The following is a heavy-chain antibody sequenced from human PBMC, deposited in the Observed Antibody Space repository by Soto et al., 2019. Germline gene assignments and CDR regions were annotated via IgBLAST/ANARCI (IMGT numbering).Heavy chain of an antibody. CDR1: GGTFSSYA. Sequence: QVQLVQSGAEVKKPGSSVKVSCKASGGTFSSYAISWVRQAPGQGLEWMGGIIPIFGTANYAQKFQGRVTITADESTSTAYMELSSLRSEDTAVYYCARLIGDILVGGDYYYGMDVWGQGTTVTVSS. D-gene: IGHD2-15*01. J-gene: IGHJ6*02. CDR2: IIPIFGTA. V-gene: IGHV1-69*01. CDR3: ARLIGDILVGGDYYYGMDV.